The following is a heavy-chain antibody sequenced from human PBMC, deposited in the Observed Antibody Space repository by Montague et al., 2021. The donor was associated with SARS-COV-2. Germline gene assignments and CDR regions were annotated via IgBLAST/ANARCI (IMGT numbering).Heavy chain of an antibody. CDR1: GDSISSDVSY. V-gene: IGHV4-61*09. CDR2: IYTTDSA. D-gene: IGHD2/OR15-2a*01. Sequence: TLSLTCTVSGDSISSDVSYWSWIRQPPGKGLEWIGYIYTTDSADYHRSLKERLTISLDTSKNQFSLKLSSVTAADTAVYYCARDDFRWDFDCWGQGNLVT. CDR3: ARDDFRWDFDC. J-gene: IGHJ4*02.